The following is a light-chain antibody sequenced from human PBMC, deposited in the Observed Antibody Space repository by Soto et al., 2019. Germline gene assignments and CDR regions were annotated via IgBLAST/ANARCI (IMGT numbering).Light chain of an antibody. CDR2: EVN. V-gene: IGLV2-8*01. Sequence: QSALTQPPSASGSPGQSVTISCTGTSSDVGFYNYVSWYQQHPDKAPQLMIYEVNKRPSGVPDRFSSSKSGNTASLTVSGLQTDDEADYYCTSYAGYNNPLVFGGGTKLTVL. CDR3: TSYAGYNNPLV. J-gene: IGLJ3*02. CDR1: SSDVGFYNY.